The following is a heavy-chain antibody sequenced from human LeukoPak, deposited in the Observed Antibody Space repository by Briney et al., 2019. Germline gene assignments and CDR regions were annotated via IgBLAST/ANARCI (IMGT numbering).Heavy chain of an antibody. CDR1: GFTFSSYG. Sequence: GGSLRLSCAASGFTFSSYGMHWVRQAPGKGLEWVAFIRYDGSNKYYADSVKGRFTISRDNSKNTLYLQMNSLKTEDTAVYYCTRYSSWYVNGFDYWGQGTLVTVSS. D-gene: IGHD6-13*01. V-gene: IGHV3-30*02. CDR2: IRYDGSNK. J-gene: IGHJ4*02. CDR3: TRYSSWYVNGFDY.